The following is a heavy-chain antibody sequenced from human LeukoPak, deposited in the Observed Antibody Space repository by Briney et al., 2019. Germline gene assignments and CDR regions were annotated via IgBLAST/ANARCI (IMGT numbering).Heavy chain of an antibody. CDR2: INERGGST. Sequence: GGSLRLSCVVSGISLSNYAMTWVRQAPGKGLEWVSYINERGGSTTYADSVKGRFTISRDTSLNTLYLQMNNLRAEDTAVYFCAKDPTMIVVVIPDYWGQGTLVTVSS. CDR3: AKDPTMIVVVIPDY. D-gene: IGHD3-22*01. J-gene: IGHJ4*02. V-gene: IGHV3-23*01. CDR1: GISLSNYA.